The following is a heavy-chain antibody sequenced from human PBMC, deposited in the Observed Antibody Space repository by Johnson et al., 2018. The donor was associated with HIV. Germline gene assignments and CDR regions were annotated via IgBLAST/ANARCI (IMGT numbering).Heavy chain of an antibody. CDR2: IRSKANSYAT. CDR1: GFTFSGSA. J-gene: IGHJ3*02. D-gene: IGHD5-18*01. CDR3: TRRSSLGYPRAFDI. V-gene: IGHV3-73*02. Sequence: VQLVESGGGLVQPGGSLKLSCAASGFTFSGSAMHWVRQASGKGLEWVGRIRSKANSYATAYTASVKGRFTISRDDSKNTAYLQLNSLKTEDTAVYYCTRRSSLGYPRAFDIWGQGTMVTVSS.